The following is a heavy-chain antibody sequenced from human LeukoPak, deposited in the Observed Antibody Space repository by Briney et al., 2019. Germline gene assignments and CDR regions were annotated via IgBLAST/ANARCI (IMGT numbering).Heavy chain of an antibody. Sequence: GGSLRLSCAASGFTFSNYAMSWVRQAPGKGLEWVSAISGSGGSTYYADSVKGRFTISRDNSKNTLYLQMNSLRDEDTAVYYCARGGPKQYCSSTSCYSDYWGQGTLVTVSS. D-gene: IGHD2-2*01. J-gene: IGHJ4*02. V-gene: IGHV3-23*01. CDR1: GFTFSNYA. CDR2: ISGSGGST. CDR3: ARGGPKQYCSSTSCYSDY.